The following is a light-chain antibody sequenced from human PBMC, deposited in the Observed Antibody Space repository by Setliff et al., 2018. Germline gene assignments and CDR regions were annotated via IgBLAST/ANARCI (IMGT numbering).Light chain of an antibody. Sequence: QSVLAQPASVSGSPGQSITISCTGTSSDVGGYNYVSWYQQHPGKAPKLMIYDVSKRPSGVSNRFSGSKSGNTASLTISGLQAEDEADYYCSSYAGSNNDVFGTGTKVTVL. J-gene: IGLJ1*01. CDR3: SSYAGSNNDV. CDR1: SSDVGGYNY. CDR2: DVS. V-gene: IGLV2-14*01.